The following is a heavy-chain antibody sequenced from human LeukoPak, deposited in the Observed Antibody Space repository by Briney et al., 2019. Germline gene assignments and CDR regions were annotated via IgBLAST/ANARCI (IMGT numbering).Heavy chain of an antibody. CDR3: ARDRRYFDWLWDY. Sequence: GGSLRLSCAASGFTFSSYWMSWVRQAPGKGLEWVANIKQDGSEKYYVDSVKGRFTISRDNAKNSLYLQMNSLRAEDTAVYYRARDRRYFDWLWDYWGQGTLVTVSS. V-gene: IGHV3-7*03. J-gene: IGHJ4*02. CDR2: IKQDGSEK. CDR1: GFTFSSYW. D-gene: IGHD3-9*01.